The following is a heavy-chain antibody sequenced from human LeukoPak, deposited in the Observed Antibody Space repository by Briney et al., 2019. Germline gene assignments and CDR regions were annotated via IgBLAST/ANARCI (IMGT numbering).Heavy chain of an antibody. J-gene: IGHJ6*03. CDR3: ARGGNYYGSGSYYALYYYYYMDV. CDR2: ISSSSSYI. Sequence: GGSLRLSCAASGFTFSSYSMNWVRQAPGKGLEWVSSISSSSSYIYYADSVKGRFTISRDNAKNSLYLQMNSLRAEDTAVYYCARGGNYYGSGSYYALYYYYYMDVWGKGTTVTVSS. D-gene: IGHD3-10*01. CDR1: GFTFSSYS. V-gene: IGHV3-21*01.